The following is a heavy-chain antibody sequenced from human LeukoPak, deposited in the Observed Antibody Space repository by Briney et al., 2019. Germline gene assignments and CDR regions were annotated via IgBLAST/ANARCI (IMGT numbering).Heavy chain of an antibody. CDR2: IDTNSGSP. CDR3: ARDRWSPQY. Sequence: ASVKVSCKASGYTFTTYGINWVRQAPGQGLEWMGWIDTNSGSPTYAQGFTGRFVFSLDTSVNTAYMQITSLKAEDTAVYYCARDRWSPQYWGQGTLVTVSS. J-gene: IGHJ4*02. D-gene: IGHD4-23*01. CDR1: GYTFTTYG. V-gene: IGHV7-4-1*02.